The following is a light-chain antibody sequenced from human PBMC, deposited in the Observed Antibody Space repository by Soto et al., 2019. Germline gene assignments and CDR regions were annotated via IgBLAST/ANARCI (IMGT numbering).Light chain of an antibody. V-gene: IGKV2-28*01. J-gene: IGKJ1*01. CDR2: LVS. Sequence: DIVMAQSPLSLPVTPGEPASISCRSSQSLLHVNGYTYLDWYLQKPGQSPQLLMYLVSIRASGVPDRFSGSGSGTDFTLKISRVEAEDVGVYYCMQAVQIPGTFGQRTKVDIK. CDR3: MQAVQIPGT. CDR1: QSLLHVNGYTY.